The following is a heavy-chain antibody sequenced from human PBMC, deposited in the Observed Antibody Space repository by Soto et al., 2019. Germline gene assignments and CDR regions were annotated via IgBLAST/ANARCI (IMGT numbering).Heavy chain of an antibody. CDR3: AKSGLSGYDDPSYYYYYYMDV. J-gene: IGHJ6*03. D-gene: IGHD5-12*01. V-gene: IGHV3-23*01. Sequence: EVQLLESGGGLVQPGGSLRLSCAASGFTFSSYAMSWVRQAPGKGLEWVSAISGSGGSTYYADSVKGRFTISRDNSKNTRSLQMNSLRAEDTAVYYCAKSGLSGYDDPSYYYYYYMDVWGKGTTVTVSS. CDR1: GFTFSSYA. CDR2: ISGSGGST.